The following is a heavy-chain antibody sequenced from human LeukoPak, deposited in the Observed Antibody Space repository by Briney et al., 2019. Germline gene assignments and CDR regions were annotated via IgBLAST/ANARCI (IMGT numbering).Heavy chain of an antibody. CDR2: IYTSGST. V-gene: IGHV4-4*07. CDR3: ARDFCSGGSRYVDY. D-gene: IGHD2-15*01. CDR1: GGSISSYY. J-gene: IGHJ4*02. Sequence: PSETLSLTCTVSGGSISSYYWSWIRQPAGKGLEWIGRIYTSGSTNYNPSLKSRVTMSVDTSKNQFSLKLSSVTAADTAVYYCARDFCSGGSRYVDYWGQGTLVTVSS.